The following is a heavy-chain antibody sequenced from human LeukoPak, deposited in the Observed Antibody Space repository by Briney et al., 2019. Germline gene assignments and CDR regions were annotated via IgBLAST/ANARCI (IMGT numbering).Heavy chain of an antibody. CDR2: ISNNGGRT. J-gene: IGHJ4*02. CDR1: GFSFSSNT. Sequence: PGGSLRLSCAGSGFSFSSNTMSWVRQAPGRGLEWVSAISNNGGRTDYADSVKGRFTISRDNSKNTLYLQMNSLRVEDTAVYYCAKDGRSSAPHWGQGTLVTVSS. V-gene: IGHV3-23*01. CDR3: AKDGRSSAPH. D-gene: IGHD6-6*01.